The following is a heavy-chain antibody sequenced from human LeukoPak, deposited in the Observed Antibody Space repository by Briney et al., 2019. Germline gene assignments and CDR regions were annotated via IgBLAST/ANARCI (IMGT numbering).Heavy chain of an antibody. D-gene: IGHD6-13*01. J-gene: IGHJ6*02. Sequence: SVKVSCKSAGGTFSSYAISWVRQAPGQGLEWMGRIIPILGIANYAQKFQGRVTITAHKSTSTAYLELSSLRSEDTAVYYCARERAAAGTQYYYYGMDVWGQGTTVTVSS. CDR1: GGTFSSYA. CDR3: ARERAAAGTQYYYYGMDV. V-gene: IGHV1-69*04. CDR2: IIPILGIA.